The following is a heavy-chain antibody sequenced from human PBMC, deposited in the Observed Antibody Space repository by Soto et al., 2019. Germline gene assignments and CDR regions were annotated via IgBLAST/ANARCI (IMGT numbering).Heavy chain of an antibody. J-gene: IGHJ4*02. Sequence: QVQLQESGPGLVKPSETLSLTCTVSGGSVSSGSYYWSWIRQPPGKGLEWIGYIYYSGSTNYNPTLMRRVTISVDTSKNQFSLRLSSVTAADTAVYYCAREAAGGDYWGQGTLVTVSS. V-gene: IGHV4-61*01. CDR3: AREAAGGDY. CDR2: IYYSGST. CDR1: GGSVSSGSYY. D-gene: IGHD6-13*01.